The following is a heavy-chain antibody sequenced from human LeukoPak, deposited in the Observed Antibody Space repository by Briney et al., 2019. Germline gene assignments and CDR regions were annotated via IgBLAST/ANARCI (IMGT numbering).Heavy chain of an antibody. CDR1: GGSFSGYY. CDR3: ARGAVYVWGSYRPFNWFDP. CDR2: INHSGST. D-gene: IGHD3-16*02. J-gene: IGHJ5*02. Sequence: SETLSLTCAVYGGSFSGYYWSWIRQPPGKGLEWIGEINHSGSTNYNPSLKSRVTIAVDTSKNQFSLKLSSVTAADTAVYYCARGAVYVWGSYRPFNWFDPWGQGTLVTVSS. V-gene: IGHV4-34*01.